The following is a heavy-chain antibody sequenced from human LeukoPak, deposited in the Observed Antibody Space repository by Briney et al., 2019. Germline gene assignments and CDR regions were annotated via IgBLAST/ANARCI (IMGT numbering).Heavy chain of an antibody. Sequence: PGESLKISCKGSGYSFTSYWIGWVRQMPGKGLEWMGIIYPGDSDTRYSPSFQGQVTISADKSISTAYLQWSSLKASDTAMYYCARQEGDSSGWYPEVDYWGQGTLVTVSS. D-gene: IGHD6-19*01. CDR2: IYPGDSDT. J-gene: IGHJ4*02. CDR3: ARQEGDSSGWYPEVDY. V-gene: IGHV5-51*01. CDR1: GYSFTSYW.